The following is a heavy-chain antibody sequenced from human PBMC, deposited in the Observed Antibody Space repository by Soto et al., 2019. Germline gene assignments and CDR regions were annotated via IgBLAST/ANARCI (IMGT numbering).Heavy chain of an antibody. CDR2: INPNSGGT. CDR1: GYTFTGYY. D-gene: IGHD3-3*01. V-gene: IGHV1-2*02. J-gene: IGHJ6*02. Sequence: GASVKVSCKASGYTFTGYYLHWVRQAPGQVLEWMGWINPNSGGTNYAQKFQGRVTMTRDTSISTTYIELSRLISDDTAVYNCARVKYSDFWSGYFGRNYYYGLEVWGQGTTVTVSS. CDR3: ARVKYSDFWSGYFGRNYYYGLEV.